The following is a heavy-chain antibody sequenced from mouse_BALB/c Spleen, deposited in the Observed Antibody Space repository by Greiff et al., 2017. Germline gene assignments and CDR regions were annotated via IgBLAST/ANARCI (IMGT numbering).Heavy chain of an antibody. CDR3: ASKSYAMDY. J-gene: IGHJ4*01. Sequence: DVHLVESGGGLVKPGGSLKLSCAASGFTFSDYYMYWVRQTPEKRLEWVATISDGGSYTYYPDSVKGRFTISRDNAKNNLYLQMSSLKSEDTAMYYCASKSYAMDYWGQGTSVTVSS. CDR1: GFTFSDYY. V-gene: IGHV5-4*02. CDR2: ISDGGSYT.